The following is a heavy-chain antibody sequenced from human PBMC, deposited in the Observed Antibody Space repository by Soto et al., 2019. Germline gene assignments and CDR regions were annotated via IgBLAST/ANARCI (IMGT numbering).Heavy chain of an antibody. CDR1: GFTFSSYA. CDR3: AKGVAAGVWYFDL. J-gene: IGHJ2*01. CDR2: ISGSGGST. Sequence: EVQLLESGGGLVQPGGSLRLSCAASGFTFSSYAMSLVRQAPGKGLEWVSAISGSGGSTYYADSVKGRFTISRDNSKNTLYLQMNSLRAEDTAVYYCAKGVAAGVWYFDLWGRGTLVTVSS. V-gene: IGHV3-23*01. D-gene: IGHD6-13*01.